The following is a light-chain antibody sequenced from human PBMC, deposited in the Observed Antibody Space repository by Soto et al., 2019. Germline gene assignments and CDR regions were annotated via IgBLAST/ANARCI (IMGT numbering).Light chain of an antibody. V-gene: IGKV3-15*01. CDR3: QQYNNWPRT. Sequence: EIVMTQTPANLSVSPGERATLPCRASQSVSSNLAWYQQKPGQAPRLLIYGASPRATGIPARFSGSGSGTEFTLTISSLQSEDFAVYYCQQYNNWPRTFGQGTKVDIK. J-gene: IGKJ1*01. CDR1: QSVSSN. CDR2: GAS.